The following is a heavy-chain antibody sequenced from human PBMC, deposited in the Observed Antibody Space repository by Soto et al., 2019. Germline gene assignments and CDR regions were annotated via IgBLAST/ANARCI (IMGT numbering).Heavy chain of an antibody. CDR2: IYHRGST. Sequence: SETLSLTCAVSGASISSSNWWSWVSHPPGNGLEWIGVIYHRGSTNYNPSLKSRATISVDKSKSQFSLKLSSVTAADTAVYYCARRMVRGVNYYGMDFWGKETTVTVCS. D-gene: IGHD3-10*01. CDR3: ARRMVRGVNYYGMDF. J-gene: IGHJ6*04. V-gene: IGHV4-4*02. CDR1: GASISSSNW.